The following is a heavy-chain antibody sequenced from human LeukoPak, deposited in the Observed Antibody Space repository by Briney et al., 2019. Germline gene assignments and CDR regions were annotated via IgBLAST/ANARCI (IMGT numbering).Heavy chain of an antibody. D-gene: IGHD5-24*01. CDR3: AKVAEMDTILGKFDN. CDR1: GFTFSSYA. V-gene: IGHV3-23*01. Sequence: PGGSLRLSCAASGFTFSSYAMSWVRQAPGKGLEWVSAISGNGGRTYYADSVKGRLTISRDNSKNTLYLQMNSLRAEDTAVYYCAKVAEMDTILGKFDNWGQGTLVTVSS. J-gene: IGHJ5*02. CDR2: ISGNGGRT.